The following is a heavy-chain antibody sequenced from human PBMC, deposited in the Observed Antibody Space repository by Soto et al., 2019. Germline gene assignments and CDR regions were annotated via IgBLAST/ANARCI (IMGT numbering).Heavy chain of an antibody. CDR2: IIPILGIA. CDR1: GGTFSSYT. Sequence: QVQLVQSGAEVKKPGSSVKVSCKASGGTFSSYTISWVRQAPGQGLEWMGRIIPILGIANYAQKFQGRVTITADKSTSTAYIELSSLRSEDTAVYYCARGADSGYDSYFDYWGQGTLVTVSS. D-gene: IGHD5-12*01. V-gene: IGHV1-69*02. CDR3: ARGADSGYDSYFDY. J-gene: IGHJ4*02.